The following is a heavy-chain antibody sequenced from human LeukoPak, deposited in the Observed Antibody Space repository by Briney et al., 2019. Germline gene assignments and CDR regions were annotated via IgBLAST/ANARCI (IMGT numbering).Heavy chain of an antibody. CDR1: GFTFSSDS. V-gene: IGHV3-21*01. CDR2: ISSSSSYK. Sequence: GGSLRLSCAASGFTFSSDSMNWVRQAPGKGLEYVSSISSSSSYKYYADSVKGRFTISRDNAKNSLYLQMNSLRAEDTAVYYCAGGVEPHYLDYWGQGTLVTVSS. D-gene: IGHD1-1*01. J-gene: IGHJ4*02. CDR3: AGGVEPHYLDY.